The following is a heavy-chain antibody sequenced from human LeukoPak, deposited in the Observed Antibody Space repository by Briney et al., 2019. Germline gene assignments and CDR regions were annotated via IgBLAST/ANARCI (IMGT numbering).Heavy chain of an antibody. CDR2: INYDGNDA. V-gene: IGHV3-74*01. D-gene: IGHD1-26*01. Sequence: GGSLRLSRAASGFILSSYWMHGVRQAPGKGLVWVSRINYDGNDAFYADSVKGRFTIPRDNAKNTLYLQMNSLRAEDTALYYCARAVGGSLVWFDRWGRGTLVTVSS. CDR1: GFILSSYW. J-gene: IGHJ5*02. CDR3: ARAVGGSLVWFDR.